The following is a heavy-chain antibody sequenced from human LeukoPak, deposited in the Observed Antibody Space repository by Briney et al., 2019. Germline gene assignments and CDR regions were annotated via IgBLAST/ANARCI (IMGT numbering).Heavy chain of an antibody. J-gene: IGHJ5*02. CDR1: GGTFSSYA. V-gene: IGHV1-69*13. Sequence: EASVKVPCKASGGTFSSYAISWVRQAPGQGLERMGGIIPIFGTANYAQKFQGRVTITADESTSTAYMELSSLRSEDTAVYYCASRLRYFEVALLSWGQGTLVTVSS. CDR3: ASRLRYFEVALLS. D-gene: IGHD3-9*01. CDR2: IIPIFGTA.